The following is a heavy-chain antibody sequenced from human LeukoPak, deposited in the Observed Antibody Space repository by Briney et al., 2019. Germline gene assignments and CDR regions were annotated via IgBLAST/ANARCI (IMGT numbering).Heavy chain of an antibody. J-gene: IGHJ4*02. CDR1: GFTFSSYS. CDR2: ISSSSSYI. V-gene: IGHV3-21*01. CDR3: ARSISYGDYGGY. D-gene: IGHD4-17*01. Sequence: GGSLRLSCAASGFTFSSYSMNWVRQAPGKGLEWVSSISSSSSYIYYADSVKGRFTISRDNAKNSLYLQMNSLRAEDTAVYYCARSISYGDYGGYWGQGTLVTASS.